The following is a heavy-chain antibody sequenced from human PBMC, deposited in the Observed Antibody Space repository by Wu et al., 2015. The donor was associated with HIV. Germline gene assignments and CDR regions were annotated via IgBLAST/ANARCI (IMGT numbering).Heavy chain of an antibody. J-gene: IGHJ4*02. Sequence: HVQLVQSGTEVKKPGSSVKVSCKAYGGNDGGTFSSHPISWVRQAPGQGLEWMGIINPSGDKANYAQDFQGRVIMTRDSSTSTAYMELSSLRSDDTAVYFCAREYYDFWRGLGYWGQGTLVTVSS. V-gene: IGHV1-46*03. D-gene: IGHD3-3*01. CDR2: INPSGDKA. CDR1: GGNDGGTFSSHP. CDR3: AREYYDFWRGLGY.